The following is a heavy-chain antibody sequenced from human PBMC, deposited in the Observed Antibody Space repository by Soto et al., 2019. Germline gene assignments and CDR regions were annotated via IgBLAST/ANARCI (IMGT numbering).Heavy chain of an antibody. CDR3: AKPNTPLSYYYYGMDV. CDR1: GFTFSSYG. V-gene: IGHV3-30*18. CDR2: ISYDGSNK. D-gene: IGHD2-15*01. J-gene: IGHJ6*02. Sequence: LRLSCAASGFTFSSYGMHWVRQAPGKGLEWVAVISYDGSNKYYADSVKGRFTISRDNSKNTLYLQMNSLRAEDTAVYYCAKPNTPLSYYYYGMDVWGQGTTVTVSS.